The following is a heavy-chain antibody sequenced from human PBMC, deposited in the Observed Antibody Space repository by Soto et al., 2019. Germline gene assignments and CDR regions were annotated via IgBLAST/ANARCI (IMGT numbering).Heavy chain of an antibody. J-gene: IGHJ5*01. CDR1: GFTFSSFG. CDR3: PKNAVGVITHS. D-gene: IGHD3-22*01. V-gene: IGHV3-30*18. Sequence: QVQLVESGGGVVQPWRSLRFSCAASGFTFSSFGMHWLRQAPGQGLEWMAVISYDRSNKYYADSVKDRFNISSDRSQNPLYLHMNGQRAEDTALGYCPKNAVGVITHSWGGGAMVIVCS. CDR2: ISYDRSNK.